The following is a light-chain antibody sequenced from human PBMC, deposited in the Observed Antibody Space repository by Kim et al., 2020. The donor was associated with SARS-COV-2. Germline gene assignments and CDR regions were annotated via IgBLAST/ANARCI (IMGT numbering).Light chain of an antibody. CDR1: SSNIGNNF. V-gene: IGLV1-47*01. CDR3: GSWDDSLDGPV. Sequence: GQSVTISCSGSSSNIGNNFVYWYQQLPGTAPKVLIHTNNKRPSGVSDRFSGFKSVTSASLSISGLRSEDEADYYCGSWDDSLDGPVFGGGTKLTVL. J-gene: IGLJ3*02. CDR2: TNN.